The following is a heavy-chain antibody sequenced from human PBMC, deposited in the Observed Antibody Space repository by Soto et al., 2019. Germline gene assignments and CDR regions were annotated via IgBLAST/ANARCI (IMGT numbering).Heavy chain of an antibody. Sequence: RVSCAAAEVTCSGLAMHLISKNSGKGLEWVGRIRSKANSYATAYAASVKGRFTISRDDSKNTAYLQMNSLKTEDTAVYYCTGTVDTAMGKRYYYYGMDVWGQGTTVTVSS. CDR3: TGTVDTAMGKRYYYYGMDV. D-gene: IGHD5-18*01. CDR2: IRSKANSYAT. V-gene: IGHV3-73*01. J-gene: IGHJ6*02. CDR1: EVTCSGLA.